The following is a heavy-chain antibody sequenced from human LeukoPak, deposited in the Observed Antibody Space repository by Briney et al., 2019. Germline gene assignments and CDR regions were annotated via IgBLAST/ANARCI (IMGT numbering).Heavy chain of an antibody. CDR1: GFTFSDYY. D-gene: IGHD2-15*01. J-gene: IGHJ6*03. CDR3: ARVYCGGGSCYYYYYYYMDV. V-gene: IGHV3-11*04. Sequence: GGSLRLSCAASGFTFSDYYMGWVRQAPGKGLEWVSYISSSGSTIYYADSVKGRFTISRDNAKNSLYLQMNSLRAEDTAVYYCARVYCGGGSCYYYYYYYMDVWGKGTTVTVSS. CDR2: ISSSGSTI.